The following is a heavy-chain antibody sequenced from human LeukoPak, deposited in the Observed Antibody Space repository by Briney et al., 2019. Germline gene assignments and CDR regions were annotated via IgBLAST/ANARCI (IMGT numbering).Heavy chain of an antibody. CDR2: IKQDGSEK. V-gene: IGHV3-7*01. CDR3: CRIAAAGFNS. J-gene: IGHJ4*02. D-gene: IGHD6-13*01. CDR1: GFTFSRYW. Sequence: GGSLRLSCAASGFTFSRYWMSWVRQAPGKGLEWVANIKQDGSEKYYVDSVKGRFTISRDNAKNSLFLQMNSLRAEDTAVYYCCRIAAAGFNSWGQGTLVTVSS.